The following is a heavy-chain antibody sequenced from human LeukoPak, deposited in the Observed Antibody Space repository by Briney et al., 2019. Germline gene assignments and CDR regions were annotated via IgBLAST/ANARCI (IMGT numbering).Heavy chain of an antibody. J-gene: IGHJ4*02. CDR2: ISYDGSNK. V-gene: IGHV3-30-3*01. CDR3: AGRNYYDSSGYTFDY. D-gene: IGHD3-22*01. CDR1: GFTFSSYA. Sequence: PGRSLRLSCAASGFTFSSYAMHWVRQAPGMGLEWVAVISYDGSNKDYAVSVKGRFTISRDNSKNTLYLQMNSLRAEDTAVYYCAGRNYYDSSGYTFDYWGQGTLVTVSS.